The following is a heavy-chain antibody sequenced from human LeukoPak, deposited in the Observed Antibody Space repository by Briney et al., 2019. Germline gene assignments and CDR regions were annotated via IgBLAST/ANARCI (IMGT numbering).Heavy chain of an antibody. CDR3: ARGSRSGWPIH. V-gene: IGHV4-4*07. Sequence: SETLSHTCTVAGDTIRSYYWSWIRQPAGKGLEWIGRMYTGGSTNYNPSLKSRVTMSGDTSKNQVSLRLTSVTAADTAVYYCARGSRSGWPIHWGQGTLVTVSS. D-gene: IGHD6-25*01. CDR2: MYTGGST. CDR1: GDTIRSYY. J-gene: IGHJ4*02.